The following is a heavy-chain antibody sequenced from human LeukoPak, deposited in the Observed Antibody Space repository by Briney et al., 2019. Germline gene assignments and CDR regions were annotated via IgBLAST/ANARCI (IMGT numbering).Heavy chain of an antibody. CDR2: VIPIFGTA. CDR1: GGTFSSYA. D-gene: IGHD1-26*01. J-gene: IGHJ4*02. Sequence: ASVKVSCKASGGTFSSYAISWVRQAPGQGLEWMGGVIPIFGTANYAQKFQGRVTITADESTSTAYMELSSLRSEDTAVYYCARDAGDYFDYWGQGTLVTVSS. CDR3: ARDAGDYFDY. V-gene: IGHV1-69*13.